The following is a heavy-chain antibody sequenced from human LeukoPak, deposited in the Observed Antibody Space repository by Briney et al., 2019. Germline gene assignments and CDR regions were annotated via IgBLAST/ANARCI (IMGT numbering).Heavy chain of an antibody. CDR3: SRAQAAVPGGYL. Sequence: GGSLRLSCEASGFTFRSYWMSWVRQAPGKGPEWVANIKEDGSEKGHLDTVKGRSPISRDNTKNSLYLQMNSLRVEDTAMYYCSRAQAAVPGGYLWGQGTLVTVSS. D-gene: IGHD6-25*01. J-gene: IGHJ5*02. V-gene: IGHV3-7*04. CDR1: GFTFRSYW. CDR2: IKEDGSEK.